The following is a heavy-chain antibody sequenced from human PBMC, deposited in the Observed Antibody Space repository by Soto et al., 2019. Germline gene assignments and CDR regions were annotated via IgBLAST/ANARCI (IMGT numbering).Heavy chain of an antibody. V-gene: IGHV5-10-1*03. CDR3: ARHMFGITVPNYYYYGMDV. Sequence: EVQLVQSGAEVKKPGESLRISCKGSGYSFTSYWINWVRQMPGKGLEWMGRIDPSDSYTNYSPSFQGHVTISADKSISTAYLQWNSLKASDTAMYYCARHMFGITVPNYYYYGMDVWGQGTTVTVSS. D-gene: IGHD3-10*02. CDR1: GYSFTSYW. J-gene: IGHJ6*02. CDR2: IDPSDSYT.